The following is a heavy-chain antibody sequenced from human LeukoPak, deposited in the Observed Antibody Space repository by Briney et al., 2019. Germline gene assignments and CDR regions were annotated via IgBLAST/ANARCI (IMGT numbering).Heavy chain of an antibody. CDR2: ISYDGSNK. J-gene: IGHJ4*02. V-gene: IGHV3-30*04. CDR3: ASQYFWSGYSEFDY. D-gene: IGHD3-3*01. Sequence: GSLRLSCAASGFTFSSYAMHWVRQAPGKGLEWVAVISYDGSNKYYADSVKGRFTISRDNSKNTLYLQMNSLRTEDTAVYYCASQYFWSGYSEFDYWGQGTLVTVSS. CDR1: GFTFSSYA.